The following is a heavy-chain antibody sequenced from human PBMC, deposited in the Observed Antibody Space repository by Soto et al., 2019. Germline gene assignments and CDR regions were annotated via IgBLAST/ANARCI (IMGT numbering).Heavy chain of an antibody. J-gene: IGHJ5*02. D-gene: IGHD2-15*01. V-gene: IGHV4-30-4*01. Sequence: QVQLQESGPGLVKPSQTLSLTCTVSGGSISSGDYYWSWIRQPPGKGLEWIGYLYYSGSTYYNPSLKSRVTISVDTSKNQFSLKLSSVTAADTAVYYCAREKTGYCSGGSCYSGWFDPWGQGTLVTVSS. CDR3: AREKTGYCSGGSCYSGWFDP. CDR1: GGSISSGDYY. CDR2: LYYSGST.